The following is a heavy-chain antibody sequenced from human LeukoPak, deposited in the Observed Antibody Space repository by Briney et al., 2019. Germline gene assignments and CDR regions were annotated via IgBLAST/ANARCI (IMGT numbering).Heavy chain of an antibody. Sequence: GGSLRLSCAASGFTFDDYGMSWVRQAPGKGLEWVSGINWNGGSTGYADSVKGRFTISRDNAKKSLYLKMNSLRGEDTALYYCVRDYCGGDCYPFDYWGQGTLVTVSS. D-gene: IGHD2-21*02. CDR1: GFTFDDYG. V-gene: IGHV3-20*04. J-gene: IGHJ4*02. CDR3: VRDYCGGDCYPFDY. CDR2: INWNGGST.